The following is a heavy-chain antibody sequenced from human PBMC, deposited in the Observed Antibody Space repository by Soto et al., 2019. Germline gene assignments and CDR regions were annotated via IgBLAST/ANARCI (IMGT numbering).Heavy chain of an antibody. CDR3: ARSYSSSWYFDL. CDR2: ISYDGSNK. D-gene: IGHD6-13*01. V-gene: IGHV3-30-3*01. CDR1: GFTFGSYA. J-gene: IGHJ2*01. Sequence: QVQLVESGGGVVQPGRSLRLSCAASGFTFGSYAMHWVRQAPGKGLEWVAVISYDGSNKYYADSVKGRFTISRDNSKNTLYLQMNSLRAEDTAVYYCARSYSSSWYFDLWGRGTLVTVSS.